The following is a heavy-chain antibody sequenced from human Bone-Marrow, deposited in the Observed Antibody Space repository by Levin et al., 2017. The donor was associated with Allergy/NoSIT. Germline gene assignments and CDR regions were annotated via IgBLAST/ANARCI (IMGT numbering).Heavy chain of an antibody. Sequence: GGSLRLSCAASGFTFDGYTMHWVRQAPGKGLEWVSLISWDGGSTYYADSVKGRFTISRDNSKNSLYLQMNSLRTEDTALYYCAKDSRDSSFDYWGQGTLVTVSS. CDR3: AKDSRDSSFDY. D-gene: IGHD2-21*01. V-gene: IGHV3-43*01. CDR2: ISWDGGST. J-gene: IGHJ4*02. CDR1: GFTFDGYT.